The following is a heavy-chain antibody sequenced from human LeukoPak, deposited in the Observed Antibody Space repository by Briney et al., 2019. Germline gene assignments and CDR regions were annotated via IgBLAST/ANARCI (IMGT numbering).Heavy chain of an antibody. Sequence: PSETLSLTCAVYGGSFSGYYWSWIRRPPGKGLEWIGEINHSGSTNYNPSLKSRVTISVDTSKNQFSLKLSSVTAADTAVYYCARGRPAGGYCSSTSCSRGRSYGMDVWGQGTTVTVSS. V-gene: IGHV4-34*01. J-gene: IGHJ6*02. CDR3: ARGRPAGGYCSSTSCSRGRSYGMDV. CDR1: GGSFSGYY. CDR2: INHSGST. D-gene: IGHD2-2*01.